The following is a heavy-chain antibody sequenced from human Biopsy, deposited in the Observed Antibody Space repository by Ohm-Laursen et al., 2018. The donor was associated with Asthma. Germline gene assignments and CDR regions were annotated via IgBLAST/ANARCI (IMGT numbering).Heavy chain of an antibody. CDR1: GYNFISFA. CDR3: ARTYYDFLTGQVKDVFGV. CDR2: VNTGNGDT. V-gene: IGHV1-3*04. J-gene: IGHJ3*01. Sequence: VASVKVSCKASGYNFISFAIHWVRQAPGQRLEWMGWVNTGNGDTKYSQKSQGRVTITRDTSASTAYMELRSLRSEDTATYYCARTYYDFLTGQVKDVFGVWGQGTMVTVSS. D-gene: IGHD3-9*01.